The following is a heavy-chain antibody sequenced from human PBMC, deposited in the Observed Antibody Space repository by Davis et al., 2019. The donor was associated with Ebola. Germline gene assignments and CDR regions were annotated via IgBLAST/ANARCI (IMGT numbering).Heavy chain of an antibody. Sequence: HTGGSLRLSCAASGFTFSSYWMHWVRQAPGKGLVWVSRINSDGSSTSYADSVKGRFTISRDNAKNSLYLQMNSLRAEDTAVYYCARGSPGVGGYDFWSGYYFDNWFDPWGQGTLVTVSS. J-gene: IGHJ5*02. CDR3: ARGSPGVGGYDFWSGYYFDNWFDP. D-gene: IGHD3-3*01. CDR2: INSDGSST. CDR1: GFTFSSYW. V-gene: IGHV3-74*01.